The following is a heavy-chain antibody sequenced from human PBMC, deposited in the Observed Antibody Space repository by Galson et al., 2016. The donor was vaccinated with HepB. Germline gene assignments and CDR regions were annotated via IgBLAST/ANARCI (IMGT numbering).Heavy chain of an antibody. CDR1: GFTFNNYG. D-gene: IGHD4-23*01. CDR3: AARTTDYGGVGRLHF. CDR2: ISYDGNNR. J-gene: IGHJ4*02. V-gene: IGHV3-33*08. Sequence: SLRLSCATSGFTFNNYGINWVRQAPGKGLEWVAVISYDGNNRHYADAVKGRFTISRDNSGNTVYLQMNTLSPEDTAVYYCAARTTDYGGVGRLHFWGQGTLATVSS.